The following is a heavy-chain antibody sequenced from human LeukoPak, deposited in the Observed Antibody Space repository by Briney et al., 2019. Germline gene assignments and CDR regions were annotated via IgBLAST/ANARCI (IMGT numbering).Heavy chain of an antibody. D-gene: IGHD3-10*01. CDR1: GFTFSSYW. V-gene: IGHV3-7*04. CDR3: AREGYGWGSHDY. Sequence: GESLRLSCAASGFTFSSYWMTWVRQAPGKGLEWVANIKQDGSQRYYVDSVKGRFTVSRDNAKKSLYLQMNSLRAEDTALYYCAREGYGWGSHDYWGQGTLVTVSS. J-gene: IGHJ4*02. CDR2: IKQDGSQR.